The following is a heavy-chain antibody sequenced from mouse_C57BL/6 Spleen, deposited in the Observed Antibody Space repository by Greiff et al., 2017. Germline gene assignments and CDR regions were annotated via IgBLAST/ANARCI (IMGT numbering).Heavy chain of an antibody. CDR3: AGPTDSSGYGFAY. V-gene: IGHV1-82*01. Sequence: QVQLQQSGPELVKPGASVKISCKASGYAFSSSWMNWVKQRPGKGLEWIGRIYPGDGDTNYNGKFKGKATLTADKSSSTAYMQLSSLTSEDSAVYFCAGPTDSSGYGFAYWGQGTLVTVSA. CDR2: IYPGDGDT. D-gene: IGHD3-2*02. J-gene: IGHJ3*01. CDR1: GYAFSSSW.